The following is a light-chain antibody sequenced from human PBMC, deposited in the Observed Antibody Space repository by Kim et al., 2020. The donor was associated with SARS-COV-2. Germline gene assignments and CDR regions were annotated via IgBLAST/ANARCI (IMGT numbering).Light chain of an antibody. J-gene: IGLJ1*01. CDR3: CSYAGICYV. Sequence: QSALTQPASVSGSPGQSITISCTGTSSDVGSYNLVSWYQQHPGKAPKLMIYEVSKRPSGVSNRFSGSKSGNTASLTISGLQAEDEADYYCCSYAGICYVFGTGTQVTVL. CDR2: EVS. V-gene: IGLV2-23*02. CDR1: SSDVGSYNL.